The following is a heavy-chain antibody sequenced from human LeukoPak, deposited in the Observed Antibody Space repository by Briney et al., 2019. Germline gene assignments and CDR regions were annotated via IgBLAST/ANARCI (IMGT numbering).Heavy chain of an antibody. CDR2: INPSGGST. V-gene: IGHV1-46*01. D-gene: IGHD2-2*01. CDR1: EYTFTSYY. J-gene: IGHJ4*02. Sequence: ASVKVSCKASEYTFTSYYMHWVRQAPGQGLEWMGIINPSGGSTSYAQKFQGRVTMTRDTSISTAYMELSRLRSDDTAVYYCARDYCSSTSCLFDYWGQGTLVTVSS. CDR3: ARDYCSSTSCLFDY.